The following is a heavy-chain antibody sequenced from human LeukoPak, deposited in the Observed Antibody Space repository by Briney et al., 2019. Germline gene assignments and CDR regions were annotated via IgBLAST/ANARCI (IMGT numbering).Heavy chain of an antibody. CDR2: IYPDDSDI. D-gene: IGHD3-10*01. Sequence: KSGESLKLSCKGSGYSVTDYWIGWVRQMPGKGLQWMAIIYPDDSDIRYSPSFQGQVTISADKSIITAYLQWSSLKASDTAMYYCARHGRGSRSRNAFDFWGQGTMVTVSS. CDR3: ARHGRGSRSRNAFDF. J-gene: IGHJ3*01. V-gene: IGHV5-51*01. CDR1: GYSVTDYW.